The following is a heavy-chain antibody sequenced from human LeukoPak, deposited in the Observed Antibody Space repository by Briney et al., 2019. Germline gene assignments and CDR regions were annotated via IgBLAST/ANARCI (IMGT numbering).Heavy chain of an antibody. CDR1: GGSISGYY. CDR2: INHSGST. Sequence: PSETLSLTCTVSGGSISGYYWSWIRQPPGKGLEWIGEINHSGSTNYNPSLKSRVTISVDTSKNQFSLKLSSVTAADTAVYYCARGKRGKGLKTYYYDSSGYWPIDYWGQGTLVTVSS. J-gene: IGHJ4*02. CDR3: ARGKRGKGLKTYYYDSSGYWPIDY. V-gene: IGHV4-34*01. D-gene: IGHD3-22*01.